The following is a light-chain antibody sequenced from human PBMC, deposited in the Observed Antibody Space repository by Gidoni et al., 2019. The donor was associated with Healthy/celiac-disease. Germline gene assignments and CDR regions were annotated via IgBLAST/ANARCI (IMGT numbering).Light chain of an antibody. CDR1: SSNIGAGYD. Sequence: QSVLTQPPSVSAAPGQRVTISCTGSSSNIGAGYDVHWYQQLPGTAPKLLIYGNINRPSGVPDRFAGSKSGTSASLAITGLQAEDEADYYCQPYDSSSYVVFGGGTKLTVL. V-gene: IGLV1-40*01. CDR3: QPYDSSSYVV. J-gene: IGLJ2*01. CDR2: GNI.